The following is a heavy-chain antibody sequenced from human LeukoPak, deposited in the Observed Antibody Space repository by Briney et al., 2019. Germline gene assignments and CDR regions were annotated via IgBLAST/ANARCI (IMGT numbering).Heavy chain of an antibody. CDR3: AMGASTYFDY. J-gene: IGHJ4*02. D-gene: IGHD1-26*01. Sequence: GPVKVSCYASGSPFTVYYVHWVRQAPGQGLEWMGWINPNSGGTNYAQKFQGRVTMTRDTSISTAYMELSRLRSDDTAVYYCAMGASTYFDYWGQGTLVTVSS. V-gene: IGHV1-2*02. CDR2: INPNSGGT. CDR1: GSPFTVYY.